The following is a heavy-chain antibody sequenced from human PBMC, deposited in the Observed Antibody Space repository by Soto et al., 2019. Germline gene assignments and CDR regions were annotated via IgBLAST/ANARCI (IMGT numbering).Heavy chain of an antibody. D-gene: IGHD2-2*01. CDR3: ARQVGILSLDIVVVQAATTNWFDP. CDR1: GGSFISYA. Sequence: SVKVTCKASGGSFISYAISWVRQAPGQGLEWMGGIIPIFGTANYAQKFQGRVTITADESTSTAYMELSSLRSEDTAVYYCARQVGILSLDIVVVQAATTNWFDPWGQGTLVTVSS. CDR2: IIPIFGTA. J-gene: IGHJ5*02. V-gene: IGHV1-69*01.